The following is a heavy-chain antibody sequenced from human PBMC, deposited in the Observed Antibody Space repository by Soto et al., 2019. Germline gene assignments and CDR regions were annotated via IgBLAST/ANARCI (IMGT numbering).Heavy chain of an antibody. CDR1: GFSLSTSGVD. Sequence: SGPTLVNPTQTLTLTCTFSGFSLSTSGVDVGWIRQPPGKALEWLALIYWDDDKRYSPSLKSRLTITKDTSKNQVVLTMTNMDPVDTATYYCAHRSIAAADRRLIDYWGQGTLVTVSS. CDR2: IYWDDDK. D-gene: IGHD6-13*01. CDR3: AHRSIAAADRRLIDY. V-gene: IGHV2-5*02. J-gene: IGHJ4*02.